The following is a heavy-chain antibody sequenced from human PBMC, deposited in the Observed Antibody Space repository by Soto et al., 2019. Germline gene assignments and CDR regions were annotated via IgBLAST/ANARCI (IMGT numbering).Heavy chain of an antibody. Sequence: VQLVESGGGLVKPGGSLRLSCAASGFTFSNAWMNWVRQAPGKGLEWVGRIKSKTDGGTTDYAAPVKGRFTISRDDSKNTLYLQMKSLKTEDTAVYYCTTSSTIFGVVGSYYRGQGTLVTVSS. V-gene: IGHV3-15*07. CDR2: IKSKTDGGTT. D-gene: IGHD3-3*01. CDR1: GFTFSNAW. CDR3: TTSSTIFGVVGSYY. J-gene: IGHJ4*02.